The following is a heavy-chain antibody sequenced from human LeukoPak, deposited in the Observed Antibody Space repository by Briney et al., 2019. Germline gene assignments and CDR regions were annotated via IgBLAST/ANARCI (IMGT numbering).Heavy chain of an antibody. D-gene: IGHD2-2*01. Sequence: GGSLRLSCAASGFTFDDYAMHWVRQAPGKGLEWVSGISWNSGSIGYADSVKGRFTISRDNAKNSLYLQMNSLRAEDTALYYCAKVPLASVGGAPFQHWGQGTLVTVSS. CDR1: GFTFDDYA. V-gene: IGHV3-9*01. CDR2: ISWNSGSI. J-gene: IGHJ1*01. CDR3: AKVPLASVGGAPFQH.